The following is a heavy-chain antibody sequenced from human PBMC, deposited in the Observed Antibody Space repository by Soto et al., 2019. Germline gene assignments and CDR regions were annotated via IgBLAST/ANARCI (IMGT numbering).Heavy chain of an antibody. J-gene: IGHJ3*02. D-gene: IGHD7-27*01. Sequence: EVQLVESGGGLVQHGGSLRLSCAASGFTFSDHYMDWVRQAPGKGLEWVGRTRNKANSYTTEYAASVKGRFTISRDDSKNSLYLQMNSLKTEDTAVYYCTRRSIANGGAYEIWGQGTMVTVSS. V-gene: IGHV3-72*01. CDR2: TRNKANSYTT. CDR1: GFTFSDHY. CDR3: TRRSIANGGAYEI.